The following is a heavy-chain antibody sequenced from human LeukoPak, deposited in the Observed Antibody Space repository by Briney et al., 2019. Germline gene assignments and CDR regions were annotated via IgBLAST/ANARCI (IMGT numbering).Heavy chain of an antibody. CDR1: GGSISSGGYS. D-gene: IGHD6-13*01. CDR3: ARVDIAAVNYYYYYGMDV. CDR2: IYYSGST. V-gene: IGHV4-31*03. Sequence: SETLSLTCTVSGGSISSGGYSWSWIRQHPGKGLEWIGYIYYSGSTYYNPSLKSRVTISVDTSKNQFSLKLSSVTAADTAVYYCARVDIAAVNYYYYYGMDVWGQGTTVTVSS. J-gene: IGHJ6*02.